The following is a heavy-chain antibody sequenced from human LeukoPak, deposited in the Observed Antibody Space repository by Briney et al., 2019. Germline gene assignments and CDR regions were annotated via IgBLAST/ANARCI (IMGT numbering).Heavy chain of an antibody. CDR3: ARSLPYGTTWYGRSDF. J-gene: IGHJ4*02. CDR2: MNIDGSEK. Sequence: GGSLRLSCAASGFTFSNYWMGWVRQAPGKRLEWVANMNIDGSEKYYADSVKGRFTISRDNAMNSLYLQMNSLRAEDTAIYYCARSLPYGTTWYGRSDFWGQGTLVTVSS. CDR1: GFTFSNYW. V-gene: IGHV3-7*03. D-gene: IGHD6-13*01.